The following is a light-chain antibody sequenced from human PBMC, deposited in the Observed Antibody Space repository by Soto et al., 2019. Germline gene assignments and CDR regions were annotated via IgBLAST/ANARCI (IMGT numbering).Light chain of an antibody. CDR1: SSNIGRNY. V-gene: IGLV1-47*01. Sequence: QSALTQPPSASGTPGQRVTISCSGSSSNIGRNYVYWYQQLPGTAPKLLIYRNNQRPSGVPDRLSDSKPGTSASQDNREVRSEDEADYYCAAWDDSLSGFYVFGTGTKVTVL. CDR2: RNN. J-gene: IGLJ1*01. CDR3: AAWDDSLSGFYV.